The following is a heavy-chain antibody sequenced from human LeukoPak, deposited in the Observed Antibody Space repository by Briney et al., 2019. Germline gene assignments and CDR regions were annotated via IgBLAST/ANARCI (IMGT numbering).Heavy chain of an antibody. CDR3: ARDLSYSYGGYYYYYMDV. D-gene: IGHD5-18*01. Sequence: PGGSLRLSCAASGFIFSSYWMSWVRQDPGKGLEWVANIKQDGSEKYYVDSVKGRFTISRDNAKNSLYLQMNSLRAEDTAVYYCARDLSYSYGGYYYYYMDVWGKGTTVTVSS. CDR2: IKQDGSEK. V-gene: IGHV3-7*01. J-gene: IGHJ6*03. CDR1: GFIFSSYW.